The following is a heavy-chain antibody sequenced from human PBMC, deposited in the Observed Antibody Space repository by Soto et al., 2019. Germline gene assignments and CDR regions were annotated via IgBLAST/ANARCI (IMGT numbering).Heavy chain of an antibody. V-gene: IGHV3-30*18. Sequence: GGSLRLSCAASGFTFSSYGVHWVRQAPGKGLEWVAVISYDGSDRHYADSVKGRFTISRDKSKNTLYLQMNSLRAEDTAVYYCAKDGDIAAAGYSFDYWGQGTLVTVSS. CDR2: ISYDGSDR. CDR1: GFTFSSYG. D-gene: IGHD6-13*01. J-gene: IGHJ4*02. CDR3: AKDGDIAAAGYSFDY.